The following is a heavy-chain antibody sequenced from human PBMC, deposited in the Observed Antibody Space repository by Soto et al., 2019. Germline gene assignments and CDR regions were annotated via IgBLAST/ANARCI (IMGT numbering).Heavy chain of an antibody. J-gene: IGHJ4*02. CDR1: GYTFTSYD. CDR3: ARERYSYGPYYFDY. D-gene: IGHD5-18*01. CDR2: MNPNTGNS. Sequence: GASVKVSCKASGYTFTSYDIYWVRQATGQGLEWMGWMNPNTGNSGYAQKFQGRVTVTSDTSINTVHMELNSLRAEDTAVYYCARERYSYGPYYFDYWGQGTLVTVSS. V-gene: IGHV1-8*01.